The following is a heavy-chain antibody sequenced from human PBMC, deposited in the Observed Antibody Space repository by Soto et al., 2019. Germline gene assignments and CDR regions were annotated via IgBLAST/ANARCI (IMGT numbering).Heavy chain of an antibody. CDR3: ARRERYYGSPGWFDP. V-gene: IGHV4-39*01. D-gene: IGHD3-10*01. CDR2: VYYNENA. Sequence: SETLSLTCSVSGASINNFAYYWGWIRQPPGKGLEWIGTVYYNENAYYNPSLRSRVAISVDTAKNQFSLNLRSVTAADTAVYFCARRERYYGSPGWFDPWGQGTLVTVSS. J-gene: IGHJ5*01. CDR1: GASINNFAYY.